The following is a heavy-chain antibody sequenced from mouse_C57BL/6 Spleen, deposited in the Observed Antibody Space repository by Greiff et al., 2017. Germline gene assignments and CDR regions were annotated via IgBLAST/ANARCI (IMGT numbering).Heavy chain of an antibody. CDR2: IHPNSGST. CDR1: GYTFTSYW. CDR3: TRSTTVVEYFDV. Sequence: QVQLQQPGAELVKPGASVKLSCKASGYTFTSYWMHWVKQRPGQGLEWIGMIHPNSGSTNYNEKFKSKATLTVDKSSSTAYMELRSLTSEDSAVYYCTRSTTVVEYFDVWGTGTTV. D-gene: IGHD1-1*01. V-gene: IGHV1-64*01. J-gene: IGHJ1*03.